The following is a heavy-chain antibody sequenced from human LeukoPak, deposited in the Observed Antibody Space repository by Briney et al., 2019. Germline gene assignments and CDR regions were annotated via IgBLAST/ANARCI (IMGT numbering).Heavy chain of an antibody. Sequence: SETLSLTCTVSGYSISSGYYWGWIRQPPGKGLEWIGSIYHSGSTYYNPSPKSRVTISVDMSKNQFSLKLSSVTAADTAVYYCARETSQKGAHYMDVWGKGTTVTISS. CDR3: ARETSQKGAHYMDV. J-gene: IGHJ6*03. V-gene: IGHV4-38-2*02. CDR2: IYHSGST. D-gene: IGHD3-16*01. CDR1: GYSISSGYY.